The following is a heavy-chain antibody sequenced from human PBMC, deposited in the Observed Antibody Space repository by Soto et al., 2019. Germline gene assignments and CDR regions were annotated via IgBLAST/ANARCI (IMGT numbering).Heavy chain of an antibody. V-gene: IGHV3-33*01. CDR3: ARDVGRSSSWYRPALYYYYYGMDV. D-gene: IGHD6-13*01. CDR2: IWYDGSNK. CDR1: GFTFSSYG. J-gene: IGHJ6*02. Sequence: GGSLRLSCAASGFTFSSYGMHWVRQAPGKGLERVAVIWYDGSNKYYADSVKGRFTISRDNSKNTLYLQMNILRAEDTAVYYCARDVGRSSSWYRPALYYYYYGMDVWGQGTTVTVSS.